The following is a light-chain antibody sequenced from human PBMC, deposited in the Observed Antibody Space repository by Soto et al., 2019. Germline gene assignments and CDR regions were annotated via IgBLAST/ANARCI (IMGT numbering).Light chain of an antibody. CDR2: STS. Sequence: DVQMTQSPSSLSASVGDRVSITCRDRQNIFTYLHWYQSKPVKAPKLLIFSTSTLHTGVPSRLSGSSSWTEYTIPITDLQPADFATYYCLQTYSSSVFTFGLGTKLESK. V-gene: IGKV1-39*01. CDR3: LQTYSSSVFT. J-gene: IGKJ2*01. CDR1: QNIFTY.